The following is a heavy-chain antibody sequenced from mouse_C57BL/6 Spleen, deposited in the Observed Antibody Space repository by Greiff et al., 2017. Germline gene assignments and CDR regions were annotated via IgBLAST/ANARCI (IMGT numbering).Heavy chain of an antibody. CDR1: GFSLTSYG. V-gene: IGHV2-2*01. Sequence: VQLQESGPGLVQPSQSLSITCTVSGFSLTSYGVHWVRQSPGKGLEWLGVIWSGGSTDYNAAFISRLSISKDNSKSQVFFKMNSLQADDTAIYYCARKGGGLLPWYFDVWGTGTTVTVSS. D-gene: IGHD2-10*01. CDR2: IWSGGST. J-gene: IGHJ1*03. CDR3: ARKGGGLLPWYFDV.